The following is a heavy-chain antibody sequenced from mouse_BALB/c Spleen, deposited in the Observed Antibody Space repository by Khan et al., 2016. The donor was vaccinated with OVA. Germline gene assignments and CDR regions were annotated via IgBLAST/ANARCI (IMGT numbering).Heavy chain of an antibody. CDR2: IWSDGST. Sequence: QVQLQQSGPGLVAPSQSLSITCTISGFSLTNYGVHWVRTPPGKGLEWLIVIWSDGSTTYNSTLKSKLTISKDNSKSQVFLTMNSLQTDDTAMYFCARQPYYHYNVMDYWGQGTSVTVSS. D-gene: IGHD2-10*01. CDR1: GFSLTNYG. CDR3: ARQPYYHYNVMDY. V-gene: IGHV2-6-1*01. J-gene: IGHJ4*01.